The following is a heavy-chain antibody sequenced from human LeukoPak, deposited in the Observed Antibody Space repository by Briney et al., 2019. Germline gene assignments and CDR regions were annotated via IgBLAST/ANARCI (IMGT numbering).Heavy chain of an antibody. V-gene: IGHV5-51*01. J-gene: IGHJ6*03. CDR3: ARRSCSSTSCYRDYYYYMDV. CDR1: GYNFATYW. Sequence: GESLKISCKASGYNFATYWIGWVRQMPGKGLEWMGIVYPGDSDTRYSPSFQGQVTISADKSISTAYLQWSSLKASDTAMYYCARRSCSSTSCYRDYYYYMDVWGKGTTVTVSS. D-gene: IGHD2-2*01. CDR2: VYPGDSDT.